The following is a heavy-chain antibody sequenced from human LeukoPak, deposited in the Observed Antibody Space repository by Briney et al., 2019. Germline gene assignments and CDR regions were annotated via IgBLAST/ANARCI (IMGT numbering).Heavy chain of an antibody. CDR1: GFTFSNAW. Sequence: PGGSLRLSCAASGFTFSNAWMNWVRQAPGKGLEWVGRIKSKTDGGTTDYAAPVKGRFTISRDDSKNTPYLQMNSLKTEDTAVYYCTTDKSDSSGYLDYWGQGTLVTVSS. D-gene: IGHD3-22*01. V-gene: IGHV3-15*07. J-gene: IGHJ4*02. CDR2: IKSKTDGGTT. CDR3: TTDKSDSSGYLDY.